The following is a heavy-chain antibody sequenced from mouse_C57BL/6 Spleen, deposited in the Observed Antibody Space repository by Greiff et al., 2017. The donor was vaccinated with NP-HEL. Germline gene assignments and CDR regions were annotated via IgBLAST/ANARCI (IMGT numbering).Heavy chain of an antibody. J-gene: IGHJ4*01. V-gene: IGHV1-52*01. CDR2: IDPSDSET. CDR3: ARVGSSYAMDY. Sequence: VQLQQPGAELVRPGSSVKLSCKASGYTFTSYWMHWVKQRPIQGLEWIGNIDPSDSETHYNQKFKDKATLTVDKSSSTAYMQLSSLTSEDSAVYYCARVGSSYAMDYWGQGTSATVSS. CDR1: GYTFTSYW.